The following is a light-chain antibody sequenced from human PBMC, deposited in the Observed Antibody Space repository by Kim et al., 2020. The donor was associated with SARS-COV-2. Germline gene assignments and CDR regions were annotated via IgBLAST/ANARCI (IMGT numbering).Light chain of an antibody. Sequence: QLVLTQPPSDSASLGASVNLTCTLSSGHSTYAIAWHQQQAEKGPRYLLKINSDGTHTRGAGIPARYSGSASGAERYITISSLQSEKEADYYCQTWRSIIRVFGGGTQLTVL. CDR1: SGHSTYA. CDR3: QTWRSIIRV. CDR2: INSDGTH. V-gene: IGLV4-69*01. J-gene: IGLJ3*02.